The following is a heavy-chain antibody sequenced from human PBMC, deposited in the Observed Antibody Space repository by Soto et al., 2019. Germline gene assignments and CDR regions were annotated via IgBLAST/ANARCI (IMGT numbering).Heavy chain of an antibody. CDR1: GFTFSSYA. J-gene: IGHJ4*02. Sequence: PGGSLRLSCAASGFTFSSYAMSWVRQAPGKGLEWVSGISGSGGSTYYADSVKGRFTISRDNSKNTLYLQMNSLRAEDTAVYYCAKEFSSSWYVYYFDNWGQGTLVTVSS. V-gene: IGHV3-23*01. D-gene: IGHD6-13*01. CDR2: ISGSGGST. CDR3: AKEFSSSWYVYYFDN.